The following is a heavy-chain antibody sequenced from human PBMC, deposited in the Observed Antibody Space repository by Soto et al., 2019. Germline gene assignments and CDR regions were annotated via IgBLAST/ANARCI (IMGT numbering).Heavy chain of an antibody. J-gene: IGHJ5*02. CDR1: GYKFTNYW. Sequence: GESLKISCRASGYKFTNYWIAWVRQMPGKGLEWMGVISPADSDTRYSPPFQGQITFSADKSITTAYLQWSSLKASDTGIYYCARAYIATATGCFDPWGQGTLVTVSS. V-gene: IGHV5-51*01. D-gene: IGHD2-15*01. CDR2: ISPADSDT. CDR3: ARAYIATATGCFDP.